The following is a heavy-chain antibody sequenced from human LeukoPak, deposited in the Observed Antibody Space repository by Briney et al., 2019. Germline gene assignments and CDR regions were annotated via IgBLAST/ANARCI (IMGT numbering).Heavy chain of an antibody. V-gene: IGHV3-48*03. CDR1: GFTFSSYE. J-gene: IGHJ4*02. D-gene: IGHD6-19*01. CDR2: ISSSGSTI. Sequence: PGGSLRLSCAASGFTFSSYEMNWVRQAPGKGLEWVSYISSSGSTIYYADSVKGRFTISRDNAKNSLYLQMNSPRAEDTAVYYCAREAVAGYFDYWGQGTLVTVSS. CDR3: AREAVAGYFDY.